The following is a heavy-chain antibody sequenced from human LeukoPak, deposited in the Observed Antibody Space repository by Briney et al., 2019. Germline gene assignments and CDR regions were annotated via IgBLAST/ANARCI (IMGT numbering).Heavy chain of an antibody. D-gene: IGHD2-15*01. CDR1: GFTFSTYN. CDR3: ARGYCSGGSCYSGSSTLNWFDP. CDR2: ITSSSTYM. Sequence: GGPLRLSCAASGFTFSTYNMNWVRQAPGQGLEWVSSITSSSTYMYYADSVKGRFTISRDNARNSLYLQMNSLRAEDTAVYYCARGYCSGGSCYSGSSTLNWFDPWGQGTLVTVSS. V-gene: IGHV3-21*01. J-gene: IGHJ5*02.